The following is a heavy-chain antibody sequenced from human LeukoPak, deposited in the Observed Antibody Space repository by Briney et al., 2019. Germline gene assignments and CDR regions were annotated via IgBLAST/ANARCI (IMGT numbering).Heavy chain of an antibody. CDR3: AREKTTVTTRRFDY. V-gene: IGHV4-4*07. CDR1: GGSISSYY. CDR2: IYTSGST. D-gene: IGHD4-17*01. J-gene: IGHJ4*02. Sequence: NASETLSLTCTVSGGSISSYYWSWIRQPAGKGLEWIGRIYTSGSTNYNPSLKSRVTMSVDTSKNQFSLKLSSVTAADTAVYYCAREKTTVTTRRFDYWGQGTLVTVSS.